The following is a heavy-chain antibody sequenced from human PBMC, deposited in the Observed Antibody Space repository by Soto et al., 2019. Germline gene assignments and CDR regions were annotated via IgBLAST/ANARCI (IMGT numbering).Heavy chain of an antibody. CDR2: TWYDGSNK. CDR3: AKDRVQLYFDY. D-gene: IGHD1-1*01. Sequence: PGGSLRLSCAASGFTFSSFGMHWVRQAPGKGLEWVAVTWYDGSNKFYSDSVKGRFTISRDNSKNTLYLQMNSLRAEDTAVYYCAKDRVQLYFDYWGQGTLVTVSS. CDR1: GFTFSSFG. J-gene: IGHJ4*02. V-gene: IGHV3-30*02.